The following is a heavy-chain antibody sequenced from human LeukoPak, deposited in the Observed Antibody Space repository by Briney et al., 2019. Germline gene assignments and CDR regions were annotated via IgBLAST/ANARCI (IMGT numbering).Heavy chain of an antibody. CDR3: AKTVWGSYRQDY. D-gene: IGHD3-16*02. Sequence: PGGSLRLSCAASGFTFSSYGMHWVRQAPGKGLEWVAFIRCDGSNKYYADSVKGRFTISRDNSKNTLYLQMNSLRAEDTAVYYCAKTVWGSYRQDYWGQGTLVTVSS. CDR2: IRCDGSNK. V-gene: IGHV3-30*02. CDR1: GFTFSSYG. J-gene: IGHJ4*02.